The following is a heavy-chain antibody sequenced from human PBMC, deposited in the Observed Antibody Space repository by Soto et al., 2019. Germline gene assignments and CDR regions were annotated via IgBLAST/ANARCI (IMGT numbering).Heavy chain of an antibody. D-gene: IGHD6-13*01. Sequence: ASVKVSCKASGYIFTNFGISWGRQAPGQGLERMGWISGYNDNTHYAQKLQGRVSMTTDTSTGTAYMDLRSLRSDDTAIYYCVRDSSSWFYYYYGMDVWGQGTTVTVSS. CDR2: ISGYNDNT. CDR1: GYIFTNFG. J-gene: IGHJ6*02. CDR3: VRDSSSWFYYYYGMDV. V-gene: IGHV1-18*01.